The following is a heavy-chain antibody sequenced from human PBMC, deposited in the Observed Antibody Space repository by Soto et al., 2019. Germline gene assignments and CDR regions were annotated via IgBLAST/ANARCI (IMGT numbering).Heavy chain of an antibody. V-gene: IGHV3-21*01. CDR2: ISSSSSSYI. CDR1: GFTFSSYS. Sequence: GGSLRLSCAASGFTFSSYSMNWVRQAPGKGLEWVSSISSSSSSYIYYADSVKGRFTISRDNAKNSLYLQMNSLRAEDTAVYYCARRTGDYKYYFDYWGQGTLVTVSS. J-gene: IGHJ4*02. D-gene: IGHD4-17*01. CDR3: ARRTGDYKYYFDY.